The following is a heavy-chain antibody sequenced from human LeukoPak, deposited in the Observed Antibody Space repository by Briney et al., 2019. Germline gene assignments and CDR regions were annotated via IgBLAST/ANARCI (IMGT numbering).Heavy chain of an antibody. D-gene: IGHD2-15*01. V-gene: IGHV4-30-4*08. Sequence: PSETLSLTCTVSGGSISSGDYYWSWIRQPPGKGLEGIGYIYYSGSTYYNPSLKSRVTISVDTSKNQFSLKLSSVTAADTAVYYCARDWSGAGYCSGGSCYDYYYYMDVWGKGTTVTVSS. CDR3: ARDWSGAGYCSGGSCYDYYYYMDV. CDR1: GGSISSGDYY. J-gene: IGHJ6*03. CDR2: IYYSGST.